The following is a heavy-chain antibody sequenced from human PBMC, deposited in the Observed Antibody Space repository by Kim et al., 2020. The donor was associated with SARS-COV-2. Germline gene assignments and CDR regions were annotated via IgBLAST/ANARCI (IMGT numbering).Heavy chain of an antibody. D-gene: IGHD6-19*01. CDR3: AKDHPSDGWPTFDL. V-gene: IGHV3-23*01. CDR2: ITRNDGRT. CDR1: GYSISSFA. Sequence: VGSLRLSCVASGYSISSFAMSWVRQAPGKGLERVSAITRNDGRTYYADSVRGRFTISRDSSKNTVYLQLNNVIAEDTAVYFCAKDHPSDGWPTFDLWGQG. J-gene: IGHJ4*02.